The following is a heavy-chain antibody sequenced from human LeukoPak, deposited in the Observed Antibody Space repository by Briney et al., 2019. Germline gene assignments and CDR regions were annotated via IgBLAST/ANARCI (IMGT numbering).Heavy chain of an antibody. J-gene: IGHJ4*02. Sequence: PGGSLRLSCAASGFTVSSYWIHWVRQAPGKGLVWVSLIRRDGTTSFAASVQGRFTISRDNARNTLYLQTNSLAAEDTAVYYCARDAGQATPFDYWGPGTLVTVSS. CDR1: GFTVSSYW. V-gene: IGHV3-74*01. CDR3: ARDAGQATPFDY. D-gene: IGHD2-15*01. CDR2: IRRDGTT.